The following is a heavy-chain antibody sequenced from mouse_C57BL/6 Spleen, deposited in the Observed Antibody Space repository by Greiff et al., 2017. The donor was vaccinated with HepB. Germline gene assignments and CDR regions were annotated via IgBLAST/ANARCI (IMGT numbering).Heavy chain of an antibody. CDR1: GFTFSDYG. J-gene: IGHJ3*01. V-gene: IGHV5-17*01. CDR2: ISSCSSTI. Sequence: EVQGVESGGGLVKPGGSLKLSCAASGFTFSDYGMHWVRQAPEKGLEWVAYISSCSSTIYYADTVKGRFTISRDNAKNTLFLQMTILRSEDTAMYYCARDYYYGSSYGFAYWGQRTLVTVSA. D-gene: IGHD1-1*01. CDR3: ARDYYYGSSYGFAY.